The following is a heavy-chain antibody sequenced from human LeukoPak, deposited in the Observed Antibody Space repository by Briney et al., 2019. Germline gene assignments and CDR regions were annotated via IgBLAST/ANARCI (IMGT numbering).Heavy chain of an antibody. D-gene: IGHD3-16*01. Sequence: GGSLRLSCAASGLTFSSYWMSWVRQAPGKGLEWVANIKQDGSEKYYVDSVRGRITISRAYAKNSLYIQMNSLSAEDTAVYYGARRIWGSPQPVFDYWGQGTLVTVSS. CDR2: IKQDGSEK. CDR3: ARRIWGSPQPVFDY. CDR1: GLTFSSYW. J-gene: IGHJ4*02. V-gene: IGHV3-7*01.